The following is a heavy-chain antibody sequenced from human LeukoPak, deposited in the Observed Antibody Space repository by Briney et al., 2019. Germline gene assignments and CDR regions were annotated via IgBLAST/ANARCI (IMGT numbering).Heavy chain of an antibody. CDR1: GYTFTGYY. Sequence: ASVKVSCKASGYTFTGYYTHWVRQAPGQGLEWMGWINPNSGGTNYAQKFQGRVTMTRDTSISTAYMELSRLRSDDTAVYYCARARSITMIVGPMDVWGQGPRSPSP. D-gene: IGHD3-22*01. CDR3: ARARSITMIVGPMDV. CDR2: INPNSGGT. J-gene: IGHJ6*02. V-gene: IGHV1-2*02.